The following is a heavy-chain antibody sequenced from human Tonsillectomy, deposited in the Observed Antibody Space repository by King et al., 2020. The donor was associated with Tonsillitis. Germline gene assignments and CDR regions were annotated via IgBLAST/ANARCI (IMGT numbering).Heavy chain of an antibody. J-gene: IGHJ4*02. CDR1: GFTFDDYA. D-gene: IGHD3-10*01. Sequence: VQLVESGGGLVQPGRSLRLSCAASGFTFDDYAMHWVRQAPGKGLEWVSGISWNSGIIGYADSVKGRFTISKDNAKNSLYLQMNSLRAEDTALYYCAKDSMGRGVITTLSYWGQGTLVPVSS. CDR3: AKDSMGRGVITTLSY. V-gene: IGHV3-9*01. CDR2: ISWNSGII.